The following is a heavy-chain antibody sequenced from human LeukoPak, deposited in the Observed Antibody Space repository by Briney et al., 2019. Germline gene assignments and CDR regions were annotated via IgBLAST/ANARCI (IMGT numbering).Heavy chain of an antibody. J-gene: IGHJ3*02. CDR2: MNPNTANT. Sequence: ASVKVPCKASGDTFTSYDTNWVRQAPGQGLEWMGWMNPNTANTGYAQKFQGRVTMTRDMSTSTVYMELSSLRSEDTAVYYCARDGGGIAARSVVYGAFDIWGQGTMVTVSS. V-gene: IGHV1-8*01. CDR1: GDTFTSYD. D-gene: IGHD6-6*01. CDR3: ARDGGGIAARSVVYGAFDI.